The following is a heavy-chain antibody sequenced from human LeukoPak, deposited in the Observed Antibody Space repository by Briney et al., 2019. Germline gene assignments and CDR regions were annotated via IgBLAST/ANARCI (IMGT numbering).Heavy chain of an antibody. V-gene: IGHV3-23*01. CDR2: ISNSEGSS. D-gene: IGHD3-16*02. Sequence: PGGSLRLSCTASGFAFNSFAMNWVRQAPGKGLEWASSISNSEGSSHYADFVKGRCTISRDNSKNTLHLQMNSLRAEDTAVYYCAKSLGVGGYTRYKGFDQWGQGTLVTVSS. J-gene: IGHJ4*02. CDR3: AKSLGVGGYTRYKGFDQ. CDR1: GFAFNSFA.